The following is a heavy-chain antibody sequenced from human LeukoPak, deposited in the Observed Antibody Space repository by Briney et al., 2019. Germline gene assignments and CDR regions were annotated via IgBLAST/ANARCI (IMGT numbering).Heavy chain of an antibody. V-gene: IGHV3-74*01. CDR2: IDHDGTST. Sequence: PGGSLRLSCAASGFTFSSYWMHWVRQAPGKGLVWVSRIDHDGTSTIYADSVKGRFTITRDNARKTLYLQMNSLRAEDTAVYYCARVGAYSSGPADSWGQGTLVTVSS. CDR1: GFTFSSYW. J-gene: IGHJ4*02. CDR3: ARVGAYSSGPADS. D-gene: IGHD6-19*01.